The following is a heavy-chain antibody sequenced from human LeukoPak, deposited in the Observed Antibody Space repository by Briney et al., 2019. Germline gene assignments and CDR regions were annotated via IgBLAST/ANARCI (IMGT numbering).Heavy chain of an antibody. Sequence: SETLSLTCTVSSFSFTTDYYWGWIRQPPGKGLEWIGSVFRTGGTYYNPSFRNRVSISLDMSKNKFSLSLPPVTAADTALYYCSGERAGTIVDFWGRGTLVTVSS. J-gene: IGHJ4*02. CDR1: SFSFTTDYY. D-gene: IGHD3-3*01. CDR2: VFRTGGT. V-gene: IGHV4-38-2*02. CDR3: SGERAGTIVDF.